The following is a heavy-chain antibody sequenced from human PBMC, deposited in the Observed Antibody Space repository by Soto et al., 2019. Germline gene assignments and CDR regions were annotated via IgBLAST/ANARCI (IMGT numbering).Heavy chain of an antibody. Sequence: SETLSLTCAVYGGSFSGYYWSWIRQPPGKGLEWIGEINHSGSTNYNPSLKSRVTISVDTSKNQFSLKLSSVTAADTAVYYCARIAPRYSSSSFLYYYYMDVWGKGTTVTVSS. CDR1: GGSFSGYY. CDR2: INHSGST. V-gene: IGHV4-34*01. CDR3: ARIAPRYSSSSFLYYYYMDV. D-gene: IGHD6-6*01. J-gene: IGHJ6*03.